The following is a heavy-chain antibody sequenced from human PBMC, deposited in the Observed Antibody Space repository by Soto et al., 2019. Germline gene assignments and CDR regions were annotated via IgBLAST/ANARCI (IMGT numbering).Heavy chain of an antibody. CDR1: GGSISSYY. Sequence: SETLSLTCTVSGGSISSYYWSWIRQPPGKGLEWIGYIYYSGSTNYNPSLKSRVTISVDTSKNQFSLKLSSVTAADTAVYYCARSLGMYYYGSGSYYFDYWGQGTLVTVSS. D-gene: IGHD3-10*01. CDR2: IYYSGST. V-gene: IGHV4-59*01. J-gene: IGHJ4*02. CDR3: ARSLGMYYYGSGSYYFDY.